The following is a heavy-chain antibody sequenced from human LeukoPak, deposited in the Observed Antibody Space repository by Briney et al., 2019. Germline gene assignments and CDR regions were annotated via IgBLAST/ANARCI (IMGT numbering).Heavy chain of an antibody. V-gene: IGHV3-23*01. Sequence: GGSLRLSCAASGFTSNSYGMSWVRQTPGKGLEWVSAISGSGGSTYYADSVKGQFTISRDNSKNTLYLQMNSLRAEDTAVYYCAKGSLSGGTFYLDYWGQGTLVTVSS. CDR3: AKGSLSGGTFYLDY. CDR2: ISGSGGST. J-gene: IGHJ4*02. D-gene: IGHD2-15*01. CDR1: GFTSNSYG.